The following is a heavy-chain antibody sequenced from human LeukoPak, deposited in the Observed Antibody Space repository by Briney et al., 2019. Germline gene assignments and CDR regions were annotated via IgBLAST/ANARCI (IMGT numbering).Heavy chain of an antibody. CDR2: IYSGGST. Sequence: GGSLRLSWAASGFTVSSNYMSWVRQAPGKGLEWVSVIYSGGSTYYADSVKGRFTISRDNSKNTLYLQMNSLRAEDTAVYYCARELGDRYYFDYWGQGTLVTVSS. D-gene: IGHD1-14*01. CDR3: ARELGDRYYFDY. J-gene: IGHJ4*02. V-gene: IGHV3-53*01. CDR1: GFTVSSNY.